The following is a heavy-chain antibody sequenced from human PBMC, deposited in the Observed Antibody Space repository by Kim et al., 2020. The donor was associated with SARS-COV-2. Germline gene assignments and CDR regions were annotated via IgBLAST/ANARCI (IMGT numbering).Heavy chain of an antibody. CDR3: ARRPRNGHFDS. CDR2: TYNSGII. CDR1: GGSISSYY. V-gene: IGHV4-59*01. Sequence: SETLSLTCSVSGGSISSYYWSWIRQPPGKGLEWIGYTYNSGIINYNPSFKSRVTILVETSKNQFSLRLTSVTAADTAVYYCARRPRNGHFDSLGQGSLV. J-gene: IGHJ4*02. D-gene: IGHD2-8*01.